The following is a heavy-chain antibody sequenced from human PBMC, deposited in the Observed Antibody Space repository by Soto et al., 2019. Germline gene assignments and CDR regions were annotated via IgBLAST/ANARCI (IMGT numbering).Heavy chain of an antibody. Sequence: GGSLRLSCAASGFTFSSYAMHWVRQAPGKGLEWVAVISYDGSNKYYADSVKGRFTISRDNSKNTLYLQMNSLRAEDTAVYYCASSKAIVGATPIDYWGQGTLVTVSS. CDR3: ASSKAIVGATPIDY. CDR1: GFTFSSYA. J-gene: IGHJ4*02. D-gene: IGHD1-26*01. V-gene: IGHV3-30-3*01. CDR2: ISYDGSNK.